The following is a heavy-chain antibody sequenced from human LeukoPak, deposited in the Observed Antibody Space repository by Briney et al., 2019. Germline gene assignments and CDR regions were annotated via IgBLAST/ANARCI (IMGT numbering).Heavy chain of an antibody. CDR3: ASTKMPTAMVNDHYYYYGMDV. CDR2: IYYSGST. D-gene: IGHD5-18*01. Sequence: KTSETLSLTCTVSGGSISSYYWSWIRQPPGKGLEWIGYIYYSGSTNYNPSLKSRVTISVDTSKNQFPLKLSSVTAADTAVYYCASTKMPTAMVNDHYYYYGMDVWGKGTTVTVSS. CDR1: GGSISSYY. J-gene: IGHJ6*04. V-gene: IGHV4-59*01.